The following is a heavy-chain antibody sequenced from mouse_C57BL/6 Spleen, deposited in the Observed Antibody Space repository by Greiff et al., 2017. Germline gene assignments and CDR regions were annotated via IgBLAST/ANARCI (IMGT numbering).Heavy chain of an antibody. CDR2: INPGSGGT. D-gene: IGHD2-2*01. CDR3: AREVNYFDY. V-gene: IGHV1-54*01. Sequence: VQLQESGAELVRPGTSVKVSCKASGYAFTNYLIEWVKQRPGQGLEWIGVINPGSGGTYYNEKFKGKATLTADKSSSTAYMQLSSLTSEDSAVYFCAREVNYFDYWGQGTTLTVSS. CDR1: GYAFTNYL. J-gene: IGHJ2*01.